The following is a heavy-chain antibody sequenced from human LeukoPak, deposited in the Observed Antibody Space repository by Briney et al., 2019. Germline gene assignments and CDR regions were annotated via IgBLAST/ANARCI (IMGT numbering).Heavy chain of an antibody. J-gene: IGHJ4*02. CDR2: ISSSSSYI. CDR1: GFTFSSYS. V-gene: IGHV3-21*01. CDR3: ARDSAWSDDY. Sequence: PGGSLRLSCAASGFTFSSYSMNWVRQAPGKGLEWASSISSSSSYIYYADSVKGRFTISRDNAKDSLYLQMDSLRAEDTAVYYCARDSAWSDDYWGQGTLVTVSS.